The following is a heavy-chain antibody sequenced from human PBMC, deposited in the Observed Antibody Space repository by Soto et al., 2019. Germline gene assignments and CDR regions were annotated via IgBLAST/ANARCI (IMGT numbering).Heavy chain of an antibody. Sequence: QVQLVQSGAEVKKPGSSVKVSCKASGGTFSSYAISWVRQAPGQGLEWMGGIIPIFGTANYAQKFQGRVTITADESTSTAYMELSSLRSEETAVYYCATDCSGGSCYSGIDYWGQGTLVTVSS. CDR3: ATDCSGGSCYSGIDY. CDR1: GGTFSSYA. V-gene: IGHV1-69*01. D-gene: IGHD2-15*01. J-gene: IGHJ4*02. CDR2: IIPIFGTA.